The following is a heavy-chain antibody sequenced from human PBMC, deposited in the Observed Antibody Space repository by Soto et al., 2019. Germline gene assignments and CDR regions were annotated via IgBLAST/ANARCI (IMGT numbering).Heavy chain of an antibody. Sequence: SETLSLTCTVSGGSISSSSYYWGWIRQPPGKGLEWIGSIYYSGSTYYNPSLKSRVTISVDTSKNQFSLKLSSVTAADTAVYYCAGGLIVGATNFDYWGQGTLVTVSS. D-gene: IGHD1-26*01. CDR1: GGSISSSSYY. J-gene: IGHJ4*02. V-gene: IGHV4-39*01. CDR3: AGGLIVGATNFDY. CDR2: IYYSGST.